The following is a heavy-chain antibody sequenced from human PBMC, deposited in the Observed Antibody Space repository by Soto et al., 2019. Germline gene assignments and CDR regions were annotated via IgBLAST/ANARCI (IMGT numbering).Heavy chain of an antibody. Sequence: GALSLSCAASGFTFSSYWMHWVRQAPGKGLVWVSRINSDGSSTSYADSAKGRFTVSRDNAKNTLFLQLSSLRAEDAAVYYCARDPVGDIYAQDYFDYWGRGTLVTVSS. V-gene: IGHV3-74*01. CDR1: GFTFSSYW. D-gene: IGHD5-18*01. CDR3: ARDPVGDIYAQDYFDY. CDR2: INSDGSST. J-gene: IGHJ4*02.